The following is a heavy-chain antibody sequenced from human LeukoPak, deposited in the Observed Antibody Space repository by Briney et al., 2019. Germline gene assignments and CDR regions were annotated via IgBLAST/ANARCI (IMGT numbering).Heavy chain of an antibody. CDR3: ARDVMATINSYAFDI. D-gene: IGHD5-24*01. CDR1: GGSISSYY. J-gene: IGHJ3*02. Sequence: SETLSLTCTVSGGSISSYYWSWIRQPPGKGLEWIGYIYYSGSTNYNPSLKNRVTISVDTSKNQFSLKLSSVTAADTAVYYCARDVMATINSYAFDIWGQGTMVTVSS. CDR2: IYYSGST. V-gene: IGHV4-59*01.